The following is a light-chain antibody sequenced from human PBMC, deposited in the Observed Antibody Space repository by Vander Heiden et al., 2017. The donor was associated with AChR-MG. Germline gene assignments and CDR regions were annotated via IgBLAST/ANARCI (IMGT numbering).Light chain of an antibody. V-gene: IGKV3-20*01. J-gene: IGKJ4*01. CDR1: QSVGANF. CDR2: AGN. CDR3: QQYVDSVS. Sequence: EIVLTQSPGTLSLSPGETATFSCRASQSVGANFLAWYRQRPGQPPRLLIYAGNRRATGIPDRFSGSGSGRDFTLTISRLEPEDFAIFYCQQYVDSVSFGGGTKVEIK.